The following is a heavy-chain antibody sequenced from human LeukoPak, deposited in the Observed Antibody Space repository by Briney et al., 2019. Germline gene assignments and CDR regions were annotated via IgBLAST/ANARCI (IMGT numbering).Heavy chain of an antibody. J-gene: IGHJ4*02. CDR2: ISSSSSYI. D-gene: IGHD6-19*01. V-gene: IGHV3-21*01. CDR1: GFTFSSYS. Sequence: PGGSLRLSCAASGFTFSSYSMNWVRQAPGKGLEWVPSISSSSSYIYYADSVKGRFTISRDNAKNSLYLQMNSLRAEDTAVYYCARESGYSSGWTKRSDYWGQGTLVTVSS. CDR3: ARESGYSSGWTKRSDY.